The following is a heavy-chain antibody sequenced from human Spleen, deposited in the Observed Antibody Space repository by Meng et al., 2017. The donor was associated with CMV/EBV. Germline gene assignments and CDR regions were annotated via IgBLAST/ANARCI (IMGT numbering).Heavy chain of an antibody. J-gene: IGHJ6*02. CDR2: INPNSGGT. CDR3: ASPGGVYGGKGLYYGMDV. V-gene: IGHV1-2*02. CDR1: GYRFTGYY. D-gene: IGHD4-23*01. Sequence: GESLKISCKGSGYRFTGYYMHWVRQAPGQGLEWMGWINPNSGGTNYAQKFQGRVTMTRDTSISTAYMELSRLRSDDTAVYYCASPGGVYGGKGLYYGMDVWGQGTTVTVSS.